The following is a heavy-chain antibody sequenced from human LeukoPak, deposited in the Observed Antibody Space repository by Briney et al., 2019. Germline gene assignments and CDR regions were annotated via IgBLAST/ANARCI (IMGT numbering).Heavy chain of an antibody. CDR2: INHSGST. D-gene: IGHD6-6*01. CDR3: AREYPPDY. J-gene: IGHJ4*02. V-gene: IGHV4-34*01. Sequence: PSETLSLTCAVYGGSFSGYYWSWIRQPPGKGLEWIGEINHSGSTNYNPSLKSRVTISVDTSKNQFSLKLSSVTAADTAVYYCAREYPPDYWGQGTLVTVSS. CDR1: GGSFSGYY.